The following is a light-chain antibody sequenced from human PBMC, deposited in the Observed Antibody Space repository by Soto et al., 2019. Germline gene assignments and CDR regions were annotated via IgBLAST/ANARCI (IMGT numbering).Light chain of an antibody. CDR3: GRWDSRLSTYV. CDR1: SSNIGNDY. J-gene: IGLJ1*01. CDR2: GNN. V-gene: IGLV1-51*01. Sequence: QSVLTQPPSVSAAPGQQVTISCSRSSSNIGNDYVSWYQQLPGTAPKLLIYGNNKRAAGIPDRFSGSESGTSATLGITGLQTGDEADYYCGRWDSRLSTYVFGTGTKVTVL.